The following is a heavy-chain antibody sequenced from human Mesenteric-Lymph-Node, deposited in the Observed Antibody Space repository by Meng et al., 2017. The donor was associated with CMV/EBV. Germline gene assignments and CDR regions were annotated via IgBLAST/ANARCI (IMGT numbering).Heavy chain of an antibody. V-gene: IGHV1-69*05. D-gene: IGHD6-6*01. CDR1: GGTFSSYS. J-gene: IGHJ6*02. CDR2: IIPIFGTA. Sequence: SVKVSCKASGGTFSSYSISWVRQAPGQGLEWMGGIIPIFGTANYAQKFQGRVTITTDESTSTAYMELSSLRSDDTAVYYCARSIAGPDITYYGMDVWGQGTTVTVSS. CDR3: ARSIAGPDITYYGMDV.